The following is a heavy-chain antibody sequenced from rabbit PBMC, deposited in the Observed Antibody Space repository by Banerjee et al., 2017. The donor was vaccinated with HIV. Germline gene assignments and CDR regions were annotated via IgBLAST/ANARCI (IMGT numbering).Heavy chain of an antibody. Sequence: QSLEESGGGLVKPGGTLTLTCKASGFSFSSSYYMCWVRQAPGKGLEWIACIYAGSSGSTYYASWAKGRFTISLTSSTTVTLQMTSLTVADTATYFCARRGAGISDGDFNLWGQGTLVTVS. J-gene: IGHJ4*01. V-gene: IGHV1S40*01. CDR3: ARRGAGISDGDFNL. CDR1: GFSFSSSYY. CDR2: IYAGSSGST. D-gene: IGHD8-1*01.